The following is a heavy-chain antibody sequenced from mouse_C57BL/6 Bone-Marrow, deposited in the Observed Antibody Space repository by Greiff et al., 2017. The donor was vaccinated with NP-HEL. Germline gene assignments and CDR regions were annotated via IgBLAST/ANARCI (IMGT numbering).Heavy chain of an antibody. CDR3: ARNRLYYYGSSYDYAMDY. Sequence: VQLVESGPGLVAPSQSLSITCTVSGFSLTSYAISWVRQPPGKGLEWLGVIWTGGGTNYNSALKSRLSISKDNSKSQVFLKMNSLQTDDTARYYCARNRLYYYGSSYDYAMDYWGQGTSVTVSS. CDR1: GFSLTSYA. D-gene: IGHD1-1*01. V-gene: IGHV2-9-1*01. CDR2: IWTGGGT. J-gene: IGHJ4*01.